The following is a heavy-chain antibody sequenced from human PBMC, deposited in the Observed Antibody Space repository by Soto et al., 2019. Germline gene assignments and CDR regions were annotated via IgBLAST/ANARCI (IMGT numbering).Heavy chain of an antibody. J-gene: IGHJ4*01. Sequence: PWETLSLTCTVSGVSISNYNGSWIRKPPGKGQEWIGYFYYTGITNYNPSLKSRISMSVDTSKNQFSLKLSSVTAADTAVYYCAIHFLESLSFPERTHHFDSWVYGTLISVSS. CDR3: AIHFLESLSFPERTHHFDS. V-gene: IGHV4-59*08. CDR2: FYYTGIT. CDR1: GVSISNYN. D-gene: IGHD3-3*01.